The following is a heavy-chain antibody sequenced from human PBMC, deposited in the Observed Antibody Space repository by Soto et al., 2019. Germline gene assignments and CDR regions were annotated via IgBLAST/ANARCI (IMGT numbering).Heavy chain of an antibody. CDR1: GYTFTSYY. Sequence: QVQLVQSGAEVMQPGASVKVSCKASGYTFTSYYIQWVRQAPGQGLEWMGIINPSGGSTNYAQKFQGRVTMTRHTSTSTVYMALSGMRSADTAIYYCSRGYPPRDQLGNLPGAFWGQGTLVTVSS. D-gene: IGHD1-1*01. CDR2: INPSGGST. CDR3: SRGYPPRDQLGNLPGAF. J-gene: IGHJ4*02. V-gene: IGHV1-46*03.